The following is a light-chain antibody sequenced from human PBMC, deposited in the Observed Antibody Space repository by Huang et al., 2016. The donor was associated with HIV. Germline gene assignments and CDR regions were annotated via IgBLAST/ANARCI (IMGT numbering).Light chain of an antibody. CDR3: QQYNNWPLT. J-gene: IGKJ4*01. CDR1: QSVGST. Sequence: EIMMTQSPATLSVSPGERATLSCRASQSVGSTLAWYQQKPGQAPGLLIYGASTRATGIPVRFSGSGSGTEFTLTISSLQSEDFAIYYCQQYNNWPLTFGGGTKVEIK. V-gene: IGKV3-15*01. CDR2: GAS.